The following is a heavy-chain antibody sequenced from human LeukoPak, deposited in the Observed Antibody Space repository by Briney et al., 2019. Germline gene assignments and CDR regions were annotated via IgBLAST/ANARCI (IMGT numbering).Heavy chain of an antibody. V-gene: IGHV5-51*01. J-gene: IGHJ5*02. Sequence: GESLKISCKGSGYSFTSYWIGWVRQMPGKGLEWMGIIYPGDSDTRYSPSFQGQVTISADKSISTAYPQWSSLKASDTAMYYCARLGRLWFGEPKGWFDPWGQGTLVTVSS. CDR2: IYPGDSDT. D-gene: IGHD3-10*01. CDR3: ARLGRLWFGEPKGWFDP. CDR1: GYSFTSYW.